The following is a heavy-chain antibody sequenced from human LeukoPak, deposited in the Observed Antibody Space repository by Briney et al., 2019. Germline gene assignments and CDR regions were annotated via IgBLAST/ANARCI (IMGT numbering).Heavy chain of an antibody. CDR3: AKAPVTRAPFDY. J-gene: IGHJ4*02. CDR2: IRYDGSNK. D-gene: IGHD4-17*01. V-gene: IGHV3-30*02. Sequence: GGSLRLSCAASGFTFSSYGMHWVRQAPGKGLEWVAFIRYDGSNKYYADSVKGRFTISRDNSKNTLYLQMNSLRAEDTAVYYCAKAPVTRAPFDYWGQGTLVTVPS. CDR1: GFTFSSYG.